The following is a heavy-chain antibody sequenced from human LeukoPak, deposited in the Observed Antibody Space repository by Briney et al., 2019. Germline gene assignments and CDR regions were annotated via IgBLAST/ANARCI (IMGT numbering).Heavy chain of an antibody. CDR1: GFSLSTSGVG. CDR2: IYWDADK. J-gene: IGHJ4*02. Sequence: SGPTLVNPTQTLTLTCTFSGFSLSTSGVGVGWIRQPPGKALEWLALIYWDADKLYSPSLKSRLTITRDTSKNQVVLTMTNMDLVDTATYYCAHFKSGFAPGYWGQGTLVTVSS. V-gene: IGHV2-5*02. D-gene: IGHD6-25*01. CDR3: AHFKSGFAPGY.